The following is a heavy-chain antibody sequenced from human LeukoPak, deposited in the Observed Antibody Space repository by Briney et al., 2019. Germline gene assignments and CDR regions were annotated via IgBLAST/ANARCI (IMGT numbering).Heavy chain of an antibody. CDR1: GFTFADYA. CDR2: IRSKAYSGTT. Sequence: QAGGSLRLSCTASGFTFADYAMSWVRQAPGKGLKWVGFIRSKAYSGTTDFAASVKGRFTSSRDNAKISLYLQMNSLRAEDTAVYYCARVHGGYPFDYWGQGTRVTVPS. CDR3: ARVHGGYPFDY. J-gene: IGHJ4*02. V-gene: IGHV3-49*04. D-gene: IGHD2-15*01.